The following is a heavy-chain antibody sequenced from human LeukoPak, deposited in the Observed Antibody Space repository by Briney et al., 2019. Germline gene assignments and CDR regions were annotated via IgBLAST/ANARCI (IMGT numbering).Heavy chain of an antibody. CDR2: IYYSGST. CDR1: GGSISSSSYY. CDR3: ARSTGDYYDSMENAFDI. J-gene: IGHJ3*02. V-gene: IGHV4-39*01. D-gene: IGHD3-22*01. Sequence: SETLSLTCTVSGGSISSSSYYWGWIRQPPGKGLEWIGSIYYSGSTYYNPSLKSRVTISVDTSKNQFSLKLSSVTAADTAVYYCARSTGDYYDSMENAFDIWGQGTKVTVSS.